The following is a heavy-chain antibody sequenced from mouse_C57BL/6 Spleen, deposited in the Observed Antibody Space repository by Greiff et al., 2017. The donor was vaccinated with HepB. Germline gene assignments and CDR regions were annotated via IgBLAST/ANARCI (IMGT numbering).Heavy chain of an antibody. J-gene: IGHJ4*01. CDR1: GYTFTDYE. CDR2: IDPETGGT. CDR3: TRYGNHYAMDY. V-gene: IGHV1-15*01. Sequence: VQLQQSGAELVRPGASVTLSCKASGYTFTDYEMHWVKQKPVNGLEWIGAIDPETGGTAYNQKFKGKAILTADKSSSTAYMELRSLTSEDSAVYYCTRYGNHYAMDYWGQGTSVTVSS. D-gene: IGHD2-1*01.